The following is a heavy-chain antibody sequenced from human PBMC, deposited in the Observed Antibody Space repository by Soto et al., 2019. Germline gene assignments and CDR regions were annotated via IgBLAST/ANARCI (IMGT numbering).Heavy chain of an antibody. CDR3: ARPRVACSRLWHGMDV. Sequence: QVQLVQSGAEVKKPGSSVKVSCKASGGTFISYAISWVRQAPGQGLEWMGGIIPIFGTANYAQKFQGRVTITADNSTSTAYMELSSVRSEDTAVYYCARPRVACSRLWHGMDVWGQGTTVTVSS. V-gene: IGHV1-69*06. CDR2: IIPIFGTA. J-gene: IGHJ6*02. D-gene: IGHD2-15*01. CDR1: GGTFISYA.